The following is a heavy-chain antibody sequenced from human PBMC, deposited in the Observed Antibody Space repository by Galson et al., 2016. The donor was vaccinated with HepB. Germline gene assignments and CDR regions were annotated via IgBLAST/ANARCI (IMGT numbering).Heavy chain of an antibody. CDR1: GLTFTDRS. D-gene: IGHD1-26*01. J-gene: IGHJ4*02. V-gene: IGHV3-72*01. Sequence: SLRLSCAASGLTFTDRSMDWVRQAPGKGLEWVGRSRKKGKSYTTEYAASVKGRFTISRDDSVNSLYLQMNSLKTEDSDVYYCARDFMGSYDYWGQGTLVTVSS. CDR3: ARDFMGSYDY. CDR2: SRKKGKSYTT.